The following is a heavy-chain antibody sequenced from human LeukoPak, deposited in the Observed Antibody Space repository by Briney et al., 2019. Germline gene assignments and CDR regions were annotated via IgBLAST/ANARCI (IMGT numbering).Heavy chain of an antibody. CDR3: AGGANHPWFDY. Sequence: GGSLRHSCAASGFTFSDYYMSWIRQAPGKGLEWVSYISSSSSYTNYADSVKGRFTISRDNAKNSLYLQMNSLRAEDTAVYYCAGGANHPWFDYWGQGALVTVSS. CDR2: ISSSSSYT. J-gene: IGHJ4*02. D-gene: IGHD1-14*01. V-gene: IGHV3-11*06. CDR1: GFTFSDYY.